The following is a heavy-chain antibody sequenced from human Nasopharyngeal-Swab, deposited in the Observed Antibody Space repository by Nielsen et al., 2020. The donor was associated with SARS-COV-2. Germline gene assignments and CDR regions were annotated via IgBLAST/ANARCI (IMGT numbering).Heavy chain of an antibody. Sequence: GGSLRLSCAASGFTFSGYGMHWVRQAPGKGLEWVAVISYDGSNKYYADSVKGRFTISRDNSKNTLYLQMNSLRAEDTAVYYCAKEDLDYWGQGTLVTVSS. V-gene: IGHV3-30*18. J-gene: IGHJ4*02. CDR2: ISYDGSNK. CDR3: AKEDLDY. CDR1: GFTFSGYG.